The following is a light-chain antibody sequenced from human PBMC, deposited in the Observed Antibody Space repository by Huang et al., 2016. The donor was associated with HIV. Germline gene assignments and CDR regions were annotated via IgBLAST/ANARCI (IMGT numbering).Light chain of an antibody. Sequence: DIRMTQSPSYLSAAVGDKVIITCRASQGIGNSVAWYRQTQGKVPDLLIYSASYLQLGVPSRFSGSGSGTHFTLTINGLQSDDFATYYCQNYDRAPLSFGPGTTVDVK. J-gene: IGKJ3*01. CDR2: SAS. CDR3: QNYDRAPLS. CDR1: QGIGNS. V-gene: IGKV1-27*01.